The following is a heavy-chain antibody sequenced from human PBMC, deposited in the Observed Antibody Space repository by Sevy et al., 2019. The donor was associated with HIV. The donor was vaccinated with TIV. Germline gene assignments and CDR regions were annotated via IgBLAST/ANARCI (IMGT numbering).Heavy chain of an antibody. CDR1: GFPVSSNY. CDR2: IYSDGST. CDR3: ARGKSGYGYGLDY. J-gene: IGHJ4*02. D-gene: IGHD5-18*01. Sequence: GGSLRLSCAASGFPVSSNYMSWVRQAPGKGLEWVSVIYSDGSTYHADSVKGRFTISRDNSKNTQYLQMNSLRVEDTAVYYCARGKSGYGYGLDYWGQGTLVTVSS. V-gene: IGHV3-66*01.